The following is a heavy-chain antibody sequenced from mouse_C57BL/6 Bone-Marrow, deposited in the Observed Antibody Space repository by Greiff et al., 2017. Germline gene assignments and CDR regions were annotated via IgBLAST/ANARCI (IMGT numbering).Heavy chain of an antibody. D-gene: IGHD3-2*02. V-gene: IGHV1-54*01. J-gene: IGHJ3*01. CDR3: ASHSSGTGFAY. Sequence: QVQLQQSGAELVRPGTSVKVSCKASGYAFTNYLIEWVKQRPGQGLEWIGVINPGSGGTNYNEKFKGKATLTADKSSSTAYMQLSSLTSEDSAVYFCASHSSGTGFAYWGQGTLVTVSA. CDR2: INPGSGGT. CDR1: GYAFTNYL.